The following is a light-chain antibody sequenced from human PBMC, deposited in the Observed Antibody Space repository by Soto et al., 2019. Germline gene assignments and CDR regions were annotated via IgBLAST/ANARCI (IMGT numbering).Light chain of an antibody. J-gene: IGKJ2*03. CDR2: GAS. CDR3: QQYYYWPANS. CDR1: QNIDNN. Sequence: EIVMPQSPATLSVSPGERATLSCRASQNIDNNLAWYQQKLGQTPRLLIYGASTRATGAPARFSGSGSGTDFTLTISSLQSEDFSVYYCQQYYYWPANSFGQGTKLEIK. V-gene: IGKV3-15*01.